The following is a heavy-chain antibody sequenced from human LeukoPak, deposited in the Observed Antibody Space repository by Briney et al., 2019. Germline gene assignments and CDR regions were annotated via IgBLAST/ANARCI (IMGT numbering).Heavy chain of an antibody. CDR3: ARAHTPLPDFDY. CDR1: GFTFSSYS. J-gene: IGHJ4*02. V-gene: IGHV3-21*01. CDR2: ISSSSSYI. Sequence: GGSLRLSCAASGFTFSSYSMNWVRQAPGKGLEWLSSISSSSSYIYYADSVKGRFTISRDNAKNSLYLQMNSLRAEDTAVYYCARAHTPLPDFDYWGQGTLVTVSS. D-gene: IGHD1-14*01.